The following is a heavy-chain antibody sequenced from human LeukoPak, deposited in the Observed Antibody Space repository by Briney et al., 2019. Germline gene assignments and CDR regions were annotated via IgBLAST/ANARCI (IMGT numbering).Heavy chain of an antibody. CDR2: IKQDGSEK. J-gene: IGHJ4*02. CDR3: GREVGVTNPRDFDY. D-gene: IGHD4-17*01. Sequence: GGSLRLSCAASGFTFSSYWMSWVRQAPGKGLEWVANIKQDGSEKYYVDSVKGRFTISRDNAKNSLYLQMNSLRAEDTAVYYCGREVGVTNPRDFDYWGQGTLVTVSS. CDR1: GFTFSSYW. V-gene: IGHV3-7*01.